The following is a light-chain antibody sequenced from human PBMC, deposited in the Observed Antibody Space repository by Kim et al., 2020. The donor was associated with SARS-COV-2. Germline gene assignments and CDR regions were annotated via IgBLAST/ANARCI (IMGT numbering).Light chain of an antibody. Sequence: SPGERATRSCRASQAVSSNLAWYQQKPGQAPRLLIYGASTRATGIPARFSGSGSGTEFTLTISSLQSEDFAVYFCQQYNNWPPPYTFGQGTKLEI. CDR1: QAVSSN. CDR3: QQYNNWPPPYT. V-gene: IGKV3-15*01. J-gene: IGKJ2*01. CDR2: GAS.